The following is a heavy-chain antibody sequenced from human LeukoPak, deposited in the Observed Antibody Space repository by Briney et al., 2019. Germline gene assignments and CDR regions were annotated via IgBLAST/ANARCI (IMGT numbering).Heavy chain of an antibody. CDR2: IYTSGST. D-gene: IGHD4-17*01. Sequence: SQTLSLTCTVSGGSISSGSYYWSWIRQPAGKGLEWIGRIYTSGSTNYNPSLKSRVTISVDTSKNQFSLKLSSVAAADTAVYYCARESYGEELYNWFDPWGQGTLVTVS. CDR3: ARESYGEELYNWFDP. J-gene: IGHJ5*02. V-gene: IGHV4-61*02. CDR1: GGSISSGSYY.